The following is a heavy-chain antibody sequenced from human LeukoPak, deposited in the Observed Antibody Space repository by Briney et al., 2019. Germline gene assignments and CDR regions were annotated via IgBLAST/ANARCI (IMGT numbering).Heavy chain of an antibody. V-gene: IGHV1-18*01. J-gene: IGHJ4*02. CDR3: ARKEVDSSGYFLNFDY. Sequence: ASVKVSCKASGYTFTTYGISWVRQAPGQGLEWMGWISVYSGNTNYAQKLRGRVTMTTDTSTSTAYMGLRSLRSDDTAVYYCARKEVDSSGYFLNFDYWGQGTLVTVSS. CDR1: GYTFTTYG. D-gene: IGHD3-22*01. CDR2: ISVYSGNT.